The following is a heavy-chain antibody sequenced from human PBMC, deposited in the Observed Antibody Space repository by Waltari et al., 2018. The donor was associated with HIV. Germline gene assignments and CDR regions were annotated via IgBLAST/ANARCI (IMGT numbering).Heavy chain of an antibody. J-gene: IGHJ2*01. V-gene: IGHV4-61*02. CDR1: GGSISSGSYY. D-gene: IGHD4-17*01. CDR2: IYTSGST. Sequence: QVQLQESGPGLVKPSQTLSLTCTVYGGSISSGSYYWSWIGQPAGKGLEWIGSIYTSGSTNYNPSLKNRVTISVDTSKNQFSLKLSSVTAADTAVYYCARFSTVVTPYFDLWGRGTLVTVSS. CDR3: ARFSTVVTPYFDL.